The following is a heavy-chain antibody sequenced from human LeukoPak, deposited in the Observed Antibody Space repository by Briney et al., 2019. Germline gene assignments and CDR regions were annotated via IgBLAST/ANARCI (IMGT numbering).Heavy chain of an antibody. CDR1: GFTFSSYG. Sequence: TGGSLGLPCAASGFTFSSYGMHWVRQAPGKGLEWVAVIWYDGSNKYYADSVKGRFTISRDNSKNTLYLQMNSLRAEDTAVYYCAREVCGYYDSSGDCWFDPWGQGTLVTVSS. CDR3: AREVCGYYDSSGDCWFDP. D-gene: IGHD3-22*01. CDR2: IWYDGSNK. J-gene: IGHJ5*02. V-gene: IGHV3-33*01.